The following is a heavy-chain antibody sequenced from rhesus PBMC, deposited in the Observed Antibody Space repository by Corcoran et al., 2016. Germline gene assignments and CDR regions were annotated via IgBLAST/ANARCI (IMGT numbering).Heavy chain of an antibody. CDR3: AREDCTGSGCYAIYGLDS. V-gene: IGHV4-160*01. Sequence: QVQLQESGPGLVKPSETLSLTCAVSGGSISSNYWSWIRQPPGQGLEWIGYIYGSSGSTYYNPSLKSRVTISTDTSKNQFSLKLSSVTAADTAVYYCAREDCTGSGCYAIYGLDSWGQGVVVTVSS. CDR1: GGSISSNY. J-gene: IGHJ6*01. D-gene: IGHD2-21*01. CDR2: IYGSSGST.